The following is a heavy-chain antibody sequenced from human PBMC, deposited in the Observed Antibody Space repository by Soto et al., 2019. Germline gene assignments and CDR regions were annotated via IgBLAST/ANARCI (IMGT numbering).Heavy chain of an antibody. CDR1: GFTFSSYS. V-gene: IGHV3-48*02. CDR3: AGMTYYYDSSGYYYFDY. J-gene: IGHJ4*02. D-gene: IGHD3-22*01. Sequence: GGSLRLSCAASGFTFSSYSMNWVRQAPGKGLEWVSYISSSSSTIYYADSVKGRFTISRDNAKNSLYLQMNSLRDEDTAVYYCAGMTYYYDSSGYYYFDYWGQGTLVTVSS. CDR2: ISSSSSTI.